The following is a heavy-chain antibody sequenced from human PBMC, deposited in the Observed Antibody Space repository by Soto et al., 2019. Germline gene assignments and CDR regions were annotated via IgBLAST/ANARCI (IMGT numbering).Heavy chain of an antibody. V-gene: IGHV3-23*01. J-gene: IGHJ6*03. CDR1: GFTFSSYA. D-gene: IGHD2-2*01. CDR2: ISGSGGST. Sequence: GGSLRLSCAASGFTFSSYAMSRVRQAPGKGLEWVSAISGSGGSTYYADSVKGRFTISRDNSKNTLYLQMNSLRAEDTAVYYCAKDGFPGTSPTPYMDVWGKGTTVTVSS. CDR3: AKDGFPGTSPTPYMDV.